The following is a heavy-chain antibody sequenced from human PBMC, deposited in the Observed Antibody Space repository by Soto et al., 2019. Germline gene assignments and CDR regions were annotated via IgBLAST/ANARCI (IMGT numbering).Heavy chain of an antibody. J-gene: IGHJ3*02. Sequence: EVQLVESGGGLVQPGGSLKLSCAASGFIFSGSGIHWVRQAPGTGLEWVGRIRSKAKSYATEYAASVKGRFTISKDDSKDTAYLQMNRLRTEDTAVYYCTRLEEASMGDVDIWGQGTMVTVSS. CDR3: TRLEEASMGDVDI. CDR1: GFIFSGSG. D-gene: IGHD3-16*01. V-gene: IGHV3-73*02. CDR2: IRSKAKSYAT.